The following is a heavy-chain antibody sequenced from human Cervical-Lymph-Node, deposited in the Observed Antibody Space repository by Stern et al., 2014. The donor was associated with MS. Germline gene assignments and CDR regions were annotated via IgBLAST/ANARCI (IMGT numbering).Heavy chain of an antibody. V-gene: IGHV3-23*04. CDR3: AKVEEHYYGLDV. Sequence: EVQLVESGGGLVQPGGSLRLSCAASGFTFSTYAMAWVRQAPGKGLEWVSAISDTDDSTYYADSVKGRFTISRDNSKNTLYVEMNSLRDDDTAVYYCAKVEEHYYGLDVWGQGTTVTVSS. CDR1: GFTFSTYA. CDR2: ISDTDDST. D-gene: IGHD1/OR15-1a*01. J-gene: IGHJ6*02.